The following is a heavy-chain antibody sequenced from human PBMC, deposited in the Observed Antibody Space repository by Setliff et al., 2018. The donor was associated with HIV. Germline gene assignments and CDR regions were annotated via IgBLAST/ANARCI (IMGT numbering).Heavy chain of an antibody. Sequence: SETLSLTCKVSGGSISSSHYYWGWIRQPPGKGLEWIGNIYYSGSTFYNPALKSRVTISVDTSKNQFSLRLSSLTAADTAVFYCARHGRQCSGVFYAQACDLEYWGQGVLVTVSS. D-gene: IGHD6-19*01. J-gene: IGHJ4*02. V-gene: IGHV4-39*01. CDR2: IYYSGST. CDR1: GGSISSSHYY. CDR3: ARHGRQCSGVFYAQACDLEY.